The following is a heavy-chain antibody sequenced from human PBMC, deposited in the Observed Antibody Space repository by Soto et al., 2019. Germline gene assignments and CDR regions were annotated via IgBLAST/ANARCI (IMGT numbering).Heavy chain of an antibody. CDR2: INPSGGST. CDR1: GYTITSYY. Sequence: ASVKVSCKASGYTITSYYMHWVRQAPGQGLEWMGIINPSGGSTSYAQKFQGRVTMTRDTSTSTVYMELSGLRSEDTAVYYCARDKSDSSGYDAFDIWGQGTMVTVSS. J-gene: IGHJ3*02. CDR3: ARDKSDSSGYDAFDI. V-gene: IGHV1-46*01. D-gene: IGHD3-22*01.